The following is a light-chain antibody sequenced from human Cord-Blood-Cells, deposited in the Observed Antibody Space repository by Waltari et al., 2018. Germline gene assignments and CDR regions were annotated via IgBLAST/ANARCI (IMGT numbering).Light chain of an antibody. CDR3: CSYAGSSTYV. CDR1: SSDVGSYNL. CDR2: EVS. Sequence: QSALTQPASVSGSHGQSITISCTGPSSDVGSYNLVSWYQQHPGKAPKLMIYEVSKRPSGVSNRFSGSKSGNTASLTISGLQAEDEADYYCCSYAGSSTYVFGTGTKVTVL. J-gene: IGLJ1*01. V-gene: IGLV2-23*02.